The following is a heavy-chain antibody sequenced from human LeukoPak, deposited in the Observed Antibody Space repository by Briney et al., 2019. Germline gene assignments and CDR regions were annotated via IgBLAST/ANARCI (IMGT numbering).Heavy chain of an antibody. CDR2: INHSGST. J-gene: IGHJ5*02. D-gene: IGHD3-9*01. CDR1: GGSFSGYY. CDR3: ARVRLGRMGLVTEWRSWFDP. Sequence: SETLYLTCAVYGGSFSGYYWSWIGQPPGKGLEWIGEINHSGSTNYNPSLKSRVTISVDTSKNQFSLKLSSVTAADTAVYYCARVRLGRMGLVTEWRSWFDPWGQGTLVTVSS. V-gene: IGHV4-34*01.